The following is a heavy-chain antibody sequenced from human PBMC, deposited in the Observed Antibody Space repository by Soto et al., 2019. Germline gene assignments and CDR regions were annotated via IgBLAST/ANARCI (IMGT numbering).Heavy chain of an antibody. D-gene: IGHD2-2*01. J-gene: IGHJ3*02. V-gene: IGHV3-20*04. CDR3: ARDGTSCYELVCAFDI. Sequence: PGGSLRLSCTASGFTFDDYGMSWVRQAPGKGLEWVSGINWNGGSTGYADSVKGRFTISRVNAKNSLYLQMNSLRAEDTALYYCARDGTSCYELVCAFDIWGQGTMVTVSS. CDR2: INWNGGST. CDR1: GFTFDDYG.